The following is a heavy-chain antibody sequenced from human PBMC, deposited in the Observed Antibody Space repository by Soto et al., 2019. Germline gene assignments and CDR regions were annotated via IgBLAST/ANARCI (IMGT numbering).Heavy chain of an antibody. V-gene: IGHV4-4*02. CDR1: GGSISSSNW. CDR2: IYHSGST. Sequence: QVQLQESGPGLVKPSGTLSLTCAVSGGSISSSNWWSWVRQPPGKGLEWIGEIYHSGSTNYNPSLKSRAPIPVDKSKNQFSLTLSSVTAADTAVYSCARAAMGGSSWPFDYWGQGTLVTVSS. CDR3: ARAAMGGSSWPFDY. D-gene: IGHD6-13*01. J-gene: IGHJ4*02.